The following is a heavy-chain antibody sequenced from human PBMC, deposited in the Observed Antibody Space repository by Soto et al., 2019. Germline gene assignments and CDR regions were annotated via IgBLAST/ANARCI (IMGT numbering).Heavy chain of an antibody. CDR2: IKEDGAER. J-gene: IGHJ4*02. D-gene: IGHD1-1*01. Sequence: PGGSLRLSCEASGFTFGSYWMSWVRQAPGKGLEWVANIKEDGAERNYVDSVRGRFTISRDNAKRSQYLQMNNLRADDTAVYHCLRDLDGYFDYWGQGIVVTVSS. V-gene: IGHV3-7*03. CDR3: LRDLDGYFDY. CDR1: GFTFGSYW.